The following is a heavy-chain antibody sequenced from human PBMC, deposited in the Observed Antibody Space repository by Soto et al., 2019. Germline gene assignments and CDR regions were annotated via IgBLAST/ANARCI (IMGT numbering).Heavy chain of an antibody. J-gene: IGHJ4*02. CDR3: ATCDSRGYDQPAVY. CDR2: ISVYNGNT. CDR1: GYTFTSYG. D-gene: IGHD3-22*01. Sequence: QVQLVQSGAEVKKSGASVRVSCKTSGYTFTSYGITWVRQDPGQGLEWMGMISVYNGNTNYAQKFQGRVTMTRDTSTSTSYLEMRNLGDDDTALYFCATCDSRGYDQPAVYWGQGTTVTVSS. V-gene: IGHV1-18*01.